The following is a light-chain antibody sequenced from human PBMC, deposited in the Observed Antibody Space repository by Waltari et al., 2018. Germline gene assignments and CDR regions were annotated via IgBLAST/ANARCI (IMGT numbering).Light chain of an antibody. CDR3: TTWDDSLSGPV. J-gene: IGLJ2*01. Sequence: QSVLTQSPSASGTPGQRVTISCSGSSSNIGSNYVYWYQQLPGTAPKLRIYRNNKQPSGVPDRFSASKSGTSASLAISGLRSEDEADYYCTTWDDSLSGPVFGGGTKLTVL. CDR2: RNN. CDR1: SSNIGSNY. V-gene: IGLV1-47*01.